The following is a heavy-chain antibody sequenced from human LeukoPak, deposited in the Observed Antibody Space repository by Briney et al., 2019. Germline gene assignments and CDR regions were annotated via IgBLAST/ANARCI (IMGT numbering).Heavy chain of an antibody. Sequence: ASVKVSCKASGGTFSSYAISWVRQAPGQGLEWMGGIIPIFGTANYAQKFQGRVTITADESTSTAYMELRSLRSDDTAVYYGARDRYSSGSSDYWAKGTLVTVSP. CDR1: GGTFSSYA. V-gene: IGHV1-69*13. CDR3: ARDRYSSGSSDY. D-gene: IGHD6-19*01. CDR2: IIPIFGTA. J-gene: IGHJ4*02.